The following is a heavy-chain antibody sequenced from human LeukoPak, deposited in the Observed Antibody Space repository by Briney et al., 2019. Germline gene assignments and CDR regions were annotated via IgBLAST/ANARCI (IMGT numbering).Heavy chain of an antibody. CDR2: IIPILGIA. CDR3: ARGTSGSYQNYYGMDV. CDR1: GGTFSSYA. Sequence: ASVKVSCKASGGTFSSYAISWVRQAPGQGLEWMGRIIPILGIANYAQKFQGRVTITADKSTSTAYMELSSLRSEDTAVYYCARGTSGSYQNYYGMDVWGQGTTVTVSS. D-gene: IGHD1-26*01. V-gene: IGHV1-69*04. J-gene: IGHJ6*02.